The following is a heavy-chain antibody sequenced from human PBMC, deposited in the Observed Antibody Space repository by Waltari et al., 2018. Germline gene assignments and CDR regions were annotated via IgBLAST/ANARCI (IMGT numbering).Heavy chain of an antibody. CDR1: GGSFSGYY. CDR2: INHSGST. J-gene: IGHJ6*02. D-gene: IGHD4-17*01. V-gene: IGHV4-34*01. Sequence: QVQLQQWGAGLLKPSETLSLTCAVYGGSFSGYYWRWIRQPPGKGLEWIGEINHSGSTNYNPSLKSRVTISVDTSKNQFSLKLSSVTAADTAVYYCARGYGDYVYYYYGMDVWGQGTTVTVSS. CDR3: ARGYGDYVYYYYGMDV.